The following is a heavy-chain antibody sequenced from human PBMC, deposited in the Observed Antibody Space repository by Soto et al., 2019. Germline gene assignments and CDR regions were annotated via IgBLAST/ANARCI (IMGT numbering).Heavy chain of an antibody. CDR1: GGSISSGGYY. Sequence: QVQLQESGPGLVKPSQTLSLTCTVSGGSISSGGYYWSWIRQHPGKGLEWIGYIYYSGSTYYNPALNSRGTISVDTSKNQFSLKLSSVTAADTSVYYCARDISSPDYGDYGQRGGYFDYWGQGTLVTVSS. D-gene: IGHD4-17*01. J-gene: IGHJ4*02. CDR3: ARDISSPDYGDYGQRGGYFDY. V-gene: IGHV4-31*03. CDR2: IYYSGST.